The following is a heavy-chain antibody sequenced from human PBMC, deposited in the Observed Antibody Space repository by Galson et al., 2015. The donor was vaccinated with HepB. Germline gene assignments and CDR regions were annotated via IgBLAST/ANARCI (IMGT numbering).Heavy chain of an antibody. CDR3: ARVPTAIGDWYFDL. CDR1: GYTFTNYG. CDR2: ISAYNGNT. D-gene: IGHD2/OR15-2a*01. J-gene: IGHJ2*01. Sequence: SCKGSGYTFTNYGISWVRQAPGQGLEWMGWISAYNGNTNYAQKLQGRVTMTRDTSTSTAYMELRSLRSDDTAVYYCARVPTAIGDWYFDLWGRGTLVTVSS. V-gene: IGHV1-18*01.